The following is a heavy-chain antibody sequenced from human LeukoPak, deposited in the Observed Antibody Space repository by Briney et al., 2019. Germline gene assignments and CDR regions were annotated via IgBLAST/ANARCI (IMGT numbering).Heavy chain of an antibody. D-gene: IGHD3-10*01. V-gene: IGHV3-30*18. CDR3: AKDRDDYYYMDV. CDR1: GFTFSSTG. CDR2: ISYDGSNK. Sequence: GRSLRLSCAASGFTFSSTGMHWVRQAPGKGLEWVAVISYDGSNKYYADSVKGRFTISRDNSKNTLYQQMNSLRAEDTAVYYCAKDRDDYYYMDVWGKGTTVTVSS. J-gene: IGHJ6*03.